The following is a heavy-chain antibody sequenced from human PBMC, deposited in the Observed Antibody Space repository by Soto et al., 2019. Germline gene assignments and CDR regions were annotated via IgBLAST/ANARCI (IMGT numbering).Heavy chain of an antibody. J-gene: IGHJ4*02. CDR1: GDSISSVFYY. Sequence: QVQLQESGPRLVKPSQTLSLTCTVSGDSISSVFYYWSWIRQPPGKGLEWIGYIYYSENAYYNPSLTSRVSMSVDTSKNQFSLRLTSVTSGDTAVYYCAQTDYGSGAYLIWGQGTLVPVSS. CDR2: IYYSENA. V-gene: IGHV4-30-4*01. D-gene: IGHD3-10*01. CDR3: AQTDYGSGAYLI.